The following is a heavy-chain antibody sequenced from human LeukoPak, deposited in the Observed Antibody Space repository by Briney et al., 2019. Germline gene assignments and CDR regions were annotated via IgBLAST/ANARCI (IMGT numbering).Heavy chain of an antibody. CDR3: VRDRAADVPPYYYYMDV. CDR2: ISGSGITI. J-gene: IGHJ6*03. CDR1: GFTFSDYY. Sequence: PGGSLRLSCAASGFTFSDYYMSWIRQAPGKGLEWVSSISGSGITIYYADSMWGRFTISWDNANNSLFLQMNSLRAEDTAVYYCVRDRAADVPPYYYYMDVWGKGTTVTVSS. D-gene: IGHD6-13*01. V-gene: IGHV3-11*01.